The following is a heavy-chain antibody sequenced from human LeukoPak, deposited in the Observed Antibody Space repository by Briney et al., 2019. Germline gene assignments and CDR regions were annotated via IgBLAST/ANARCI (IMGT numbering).Heavy chain of an antibody. CDR3: ARDIEYSSSWYGLESDYYYMDV. Sequence: GGSLRLSCAASGFTFSSYWMSWVRQAPGKGLEWVANIKQDGSEKYYVDPVKGRFTISRDNAKNSLYLQMNSLRAEDTAVYYRARDIEYSSSWYGLESDYYYMDVWGKGTTVTISS. CDR1: GFTFSSYW. D-gene: IGHD6-13*01. V-gene: IGHV3-7*01. J-gene: IGHJ6*03. CDR2: IKQDGSEK.